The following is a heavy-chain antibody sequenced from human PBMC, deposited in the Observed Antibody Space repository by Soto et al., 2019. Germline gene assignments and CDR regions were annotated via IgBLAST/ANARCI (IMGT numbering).Heavy chain of an antibody. V-gene: IGHV1-18*04. Sequence: QVQLLQSGAEVKQPGASVKVSCKASGYTFTSYGVSWVRQAPGQGLEWMGWISAYNGDTKYSQKFQGSISLTTDTYTRTAYMELRSLRSDDTAVYYCARVPSYSTLDYWGQGTLVTVSS. CDR2: ISAYNGDT. CDR3: ARVPSYSTLDY. D-gene: IGHD2-21*01. J-gene: IGHJ4*02. CDR1: GYTFTSYG.